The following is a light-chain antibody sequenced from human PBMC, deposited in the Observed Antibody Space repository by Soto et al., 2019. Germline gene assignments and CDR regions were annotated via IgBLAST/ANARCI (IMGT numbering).Light chain of an antibody. V-gene: IGKV1-5*03. CDR3: QQYNGYRWT. CDR2: KAS. Sequence: DIQMTQSPSSLSASVGDRVTITCQASQNINNYLNWYQQEPGKAPKILIYKASSLESGVPSRFSGSGSGTEFTLTISSLQPDDFATYYCQQYNGYRWTFGQGTKVDIK. J-gene: IGKJ1*01. CDR1: QNINNY.